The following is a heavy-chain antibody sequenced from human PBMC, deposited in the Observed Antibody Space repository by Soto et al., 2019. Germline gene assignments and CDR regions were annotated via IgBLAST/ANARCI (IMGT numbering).Heavy chain of an antibody. Sequence: HVQLQESGPGLVKPSETLSLTCSVSGGAISKHYWSWIRQPPGKGLEWIGYIYYTGNTNYNPSLKSRVTMSVDTSRNQISLKLTTVTAADTAVYYCTRANWYSEYWCPGTLVTVSS. CDR3: TRANWYSEY. CDR1: GGAISKHY. D-gene: IGHD7-27*01. V-gene: IGHV4-59*11. CDR2: IYYTGNT. J-gene: IGHJ4*02.